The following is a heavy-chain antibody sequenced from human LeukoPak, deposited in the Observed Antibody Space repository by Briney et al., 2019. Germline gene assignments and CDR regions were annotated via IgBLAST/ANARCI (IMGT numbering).Heavy chain of an antibody. J-gene: IGHJ4*02. CDR1: DFTFSNAY. V-gene: IGHV3-23*01. D-gene: IGHD1-7*01. CDR3: ARKAQYNGHYPLDY. CDR2: TSDRGDYT. Sequence: GGSLRLSCAASDFTFSNAYMNWVRQAPGKGLEWVSGTSDRGDYTYYADSVKGRFTISRDSSKNTLFLQMNSLRAEDTALYFCARKAQYNGHYPLDYWGQGTLVTVSS.